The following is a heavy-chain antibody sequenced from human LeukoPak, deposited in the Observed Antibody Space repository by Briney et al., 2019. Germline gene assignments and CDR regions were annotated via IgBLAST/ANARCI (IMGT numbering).Heavy chain of an antibody. D-gene: IGHD3/OR15-3a*01. J-gene: IGHJ4*02. V-gene: IGHV4-59*12. CDR3: ARGSYDFWSSFDY. CDR2: IYHSGST. Sequence: SETLSLTCTVSGACCSNFYWSWIRQPPGKGLEWIGYIYHSGSTYYNPSLKSRVTISLDRSKNQFSLKLSSVTAADTAVYYCARGSYDFWSSFDYWGQGTLVTVSS. CDR1: GACCSNFY.